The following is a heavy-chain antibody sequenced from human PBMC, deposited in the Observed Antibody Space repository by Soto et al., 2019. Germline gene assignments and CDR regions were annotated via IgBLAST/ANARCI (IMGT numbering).Heavy chain of an antibody. J-gene: IGHJ3*02. Sequence: QVQLVQSGAEVKKPGASVKVSCKASGYTFTSYGISWGRQAPGQGLEWMGWISAYNGNTNYAQKLQGRVTMTTDTSTSTAYMELRSPRSDDTAVYYCARDYYDSSGYYAGAFDIWGQGTMFTVSS. CDR3: ARDYYDSSGYYAGAFDI. CDR1: GYTFTSYG. D-gene: IGHD3-22*01. CDR2: ISAYNGNT. V-gene: IGHV1-18*04.